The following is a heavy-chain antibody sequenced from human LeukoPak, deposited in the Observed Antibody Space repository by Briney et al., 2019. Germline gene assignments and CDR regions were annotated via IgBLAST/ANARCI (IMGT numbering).Heavy chain of an antibody. J-gene: IGHJ5*02. D-gene: IGHD6-19*01. Sequence: PAGSLRLSCDTSGFNFDDYAMHWVRQAPGKGLEWVAGISWNSGTIAYAGFVKGRFTISRDNGKNSLYLDMSSLRSEDTAFYYCAKDYEFSSSWYDHWGQGTLVAVSS. CDR1: GFNFDDYA. CDR3: AKDYEFSSSWYDH. CDR2: ISWNSGTI. V-gene: IGHV3-9*01.